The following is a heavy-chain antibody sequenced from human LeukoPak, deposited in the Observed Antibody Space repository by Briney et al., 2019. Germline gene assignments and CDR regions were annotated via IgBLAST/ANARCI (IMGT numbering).Heavy chain of an antibody. V-gene: IGHV3-11*01. CDR3: ARDNSVGDNAWWFDP. Sequence: PGGSLRLSCAASGFTFSDYHMSWIRQAPGKGLEWVSYISSSGSTIYYADSVKGRFTISRDNAKNSLYLQMNSLRAEDTAVYYCARDNSVGDNAWWFDPWGQGTLVTVSS. J-gene: IGHJ5*02. D-gene: IGHD1-26*01. CDR2: ISSSGSTI. CDR1: GFTFSDYH.